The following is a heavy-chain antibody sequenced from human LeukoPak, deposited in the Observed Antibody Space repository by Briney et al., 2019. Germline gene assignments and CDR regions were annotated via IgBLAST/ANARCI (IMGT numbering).Heavy chain of an antibody. CDR3: ARDGANENYYDGWFDP. Sequence: KPSESLSLTCTVSGGSMISSSYYWGWLRQPPGKGLEWIGNIYFRGNTYYNPSLKSRVTISVDMSNNQLSLMLTSVTAADTAVYYCARDGANENYYDGWFDPWGQATLVAVSS. CDR1: GGSMISSSYY. V-gene: IGHV4-39*07. J-gene: IGHJ5*02. D-gene: IGHD3-22*01. CDR2: IYFRGNT.